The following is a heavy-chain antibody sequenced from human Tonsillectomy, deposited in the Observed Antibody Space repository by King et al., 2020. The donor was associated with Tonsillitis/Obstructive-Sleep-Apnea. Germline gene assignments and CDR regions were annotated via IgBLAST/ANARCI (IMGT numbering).Heavy chain of an antibody. CDR2: IYSGGST. CDR3: ARDALADYNYYYMDV. Sequence: QLVQSGGGLIQPGGSLRVSCAASGFTVSSNYMSWVRQAPGKGLEWVSVIYSGGSTYYADSVKGRFTISIDNSKNTLYLQMNSLRAEDTAVYYCARDALADYNYYYMDVWGKGTTVTVSS. CDR1: GFTVSSNY. V-gene: IGHV3-53*01. J-gene: IGHJ6*03.